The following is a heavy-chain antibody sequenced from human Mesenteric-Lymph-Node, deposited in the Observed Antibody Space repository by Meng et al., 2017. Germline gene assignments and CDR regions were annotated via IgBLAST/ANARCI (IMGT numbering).Heavy chain of an antibody. Sequence: GGSLRLSCTASGFTFSSYAMSWVRQAPGKGLEWVAAISGSAVVTYYADSVQGRFTISRDNSKNTIYLQMNSLRAEDTAVYYCTRTVEMASINWFDPWGQGTLVTVSS. CDR3: TRTVEMASINWFDP. CDR2: ISGSAVVT. CDR1: GFTFSSYA. D-gene: IGHD5-24*01. V-gene: IGHV3-23*01. J-gene: IGHJ5*02.